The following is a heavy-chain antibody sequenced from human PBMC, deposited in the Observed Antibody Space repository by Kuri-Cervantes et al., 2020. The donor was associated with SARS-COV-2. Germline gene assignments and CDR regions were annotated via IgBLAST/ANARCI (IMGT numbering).Heavy chain of an antibody. CDR1: GFTFSSYS. Sequence: GEPLKISCAASGFTFSSYSMNWARQAPGKGLEWVSSISSSSSYIYYADSVKGRFTISRDNAKNSLYLQMNSLRAEDTAVYYCARDPRRVYSAPYIDYWGQGTLVTVSS. CDR2: ISSSSSYI. D-gene: IGHD6-13*01. J-gene: IGHJ4*02. V-gene: IGHV3-21*01. CDR3: ARDPRRVYSAPYIDY.